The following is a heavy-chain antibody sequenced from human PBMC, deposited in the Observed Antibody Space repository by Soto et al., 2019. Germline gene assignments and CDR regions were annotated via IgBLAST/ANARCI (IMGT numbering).Heavy chain of an antibody. Sequence: SETLSLTCTVSGDSISSVYNYWRWIRQPPGEGLEWIGFISYSGPTSYSPSLKSRLAISLDTSKNQFSLSLTSVTAADTAVYYCARGRGYSYGLDPWGQGTLVTVSS. CDR1: GDSISSVYNY. CDR2: ISYSGPT. V-gene: IGHV4-30-4*01. CDR3: ARGRGYSYGLDP. D-gene: IGHD5-12*01. J-gene: IGHJ5*02.